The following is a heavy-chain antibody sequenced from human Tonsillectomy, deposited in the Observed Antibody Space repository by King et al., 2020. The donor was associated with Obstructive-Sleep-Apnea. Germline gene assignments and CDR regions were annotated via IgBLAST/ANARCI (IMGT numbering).Heavy chain of an antibody. CDR2: ISSSTIYI. J-gene: IGHJ6*02. V-gene: IGHV3-21*01. CDR1: GFTFNSYN. D-gene: IGHD2-8*01. CDR3: ARDGNGGDGMDV. Sequence: EVQLVESGGGLVKPGGSLRLSCAASGFTFNSYNMNWVRQAPGKGLEWVSSISSSTIYIYYADSVKGRFTISRDNAKNSLYLQMNSLRAEDTAVYYCARDGNGGDGMDVWGQGTTVTVSS.